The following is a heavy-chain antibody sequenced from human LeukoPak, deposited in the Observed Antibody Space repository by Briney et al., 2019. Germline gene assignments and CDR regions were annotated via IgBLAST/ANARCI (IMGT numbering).Heavy chain of an antibody. V-gene: IGHV3-7*01. CDR3: ARLTVVRVYDY. CDR1: GFTFSSYW. CDR2: IKQDGSEK. J-gene: IGHJ4*02. D-gene: IGHD2-21*01. Sequence: GGSLRLSCAASGFTFSSYWMSWVRQAPGKGLEWVADIKQDGSEKYYVDSVKGRFTISRDNAKNSLYLQMNSLRAEDTAVYYCARLTVVRVYDYWGQGTLVTVSS.